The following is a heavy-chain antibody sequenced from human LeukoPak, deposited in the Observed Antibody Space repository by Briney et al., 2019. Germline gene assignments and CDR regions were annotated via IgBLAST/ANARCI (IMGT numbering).Heavy chain of an antibody. D-gene: IGHD6-19*01. V-gene: IGHV3-48*01. Sequence: GGSLRLSCAASGFTFSGYIMNWVRQAPGKGLEWVSFIGTSGNTIYYADSVKGRFTVSRDNAKNSLYLLMNCLRAEDTAVYYCARDQWLDYWGQGTLVTVSS. CDR3: ARDQWLDY. CDR2: IGTSGNTI. J-gene: IGHJ4*02. CDR1: GFTFSGYI.